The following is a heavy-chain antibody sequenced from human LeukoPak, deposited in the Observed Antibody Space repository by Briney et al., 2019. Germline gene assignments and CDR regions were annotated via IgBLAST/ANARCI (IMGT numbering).Heavy chain of an antibody. V-gene: IGHV3-7*01. D-gene: IGHD3-10*01. J-gene: IGHJ2*01. CDR1: GFTFSSYW. CDR3: ARVKGFVTMVRGVSYWYFDL. Sequence: GGSLRLSCAASGFTFSSYWMSGVRQAPGKGLEWVANIKQDGSEKYYVDSVKGRFTISRDNAKNSLYLQMNSLRAEDTAVYYCARVKGFVTMVRGVSYWYFDLWGRGTLVTVSS. CDR2: IKQDGSEK.